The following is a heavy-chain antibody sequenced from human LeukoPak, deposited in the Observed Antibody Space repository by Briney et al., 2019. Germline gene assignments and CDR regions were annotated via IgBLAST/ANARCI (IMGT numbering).Heavy chain of an antibody. CDR1: GFTFSSYA. CDR2: ISGSGGST. D-gene: IGHD3-22*01. J-gene: IGHJ4*02. V-gene: IGHV3-23*01. CDR3: AKDGYYYDSSGYYPLDY. Sequence: PGGSLRLSCAASGFTFSSYAMSWVRQAPGKGLEWVSAISGSGGSTYYADSVKGRFTISRDNSKNTLYLQMNSLRAEDTAVYYRAKDGYYYDSSGYYPLDYWGQGTLVTVSS.